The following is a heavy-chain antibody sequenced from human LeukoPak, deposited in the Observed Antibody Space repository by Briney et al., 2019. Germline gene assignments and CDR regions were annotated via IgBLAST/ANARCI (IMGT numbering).Heavy chain of an antibody. CDR2: IYYSGST. J-gene: IGHJ4*02. D-gene: IGHD5-24*01. Sequence: SETLSLTCTVSGGSISSSSYYWGWIRQPPGKGLEWIGSIYYSGSTYYNPSLKSRVTISVDTSKNQFSLKLSSVTAADTAVYYCARDLRPSMANFDYWGQGTLVTVSS. V-gene: IGHV4-39*07. CDR3: ARDLRPSMANFDY. CDR1: GGSISSSSYY.